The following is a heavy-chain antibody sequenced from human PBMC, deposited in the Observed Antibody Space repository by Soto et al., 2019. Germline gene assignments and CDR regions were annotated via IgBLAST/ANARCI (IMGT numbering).Heavy chain of an antibody. V-gene: IGHV4-30-2*01. CDR3: ARYCSGGSCYAYAMDV. CDR2: IYHSGST. D-gene: IGHD2-15*01. J-gene: IGHJ6*02. Sequence: SETLSLTCAVSGGSISSGGYSWTWIRQPPGQGLEWIGYIYHSGSTFYNPSLKGRVTISVDTSKDQFSLKLNSVTAADTAVYYCARYCSGGSCYAYAMDVWGQGTTVTVSS. CDR1: GGSISSGGYS.